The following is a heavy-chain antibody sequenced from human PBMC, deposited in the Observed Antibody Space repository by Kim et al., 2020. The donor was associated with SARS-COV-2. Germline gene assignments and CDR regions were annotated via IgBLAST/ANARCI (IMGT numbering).Heavy chain of an antibody. V-gene: IGHV5-51*01. CDR1: GYSFTSYW. CDR2: IYPGDSDT. CDR3: ARGGLESGYDSVLDYYGMDV. Sequence: GESLKISCKGSGYSFTSYWIGWVRQMPGKGLEWMGIIYPGDSDTRYSPSFQGQVTISADKSISTAYLQWSSLKASDTAMYYCARGGLESGYDSVLDYYGMDVWGQGTTVTVSS. J-gene: IGHJ6*02. D-gene: IGHD5-12*01.